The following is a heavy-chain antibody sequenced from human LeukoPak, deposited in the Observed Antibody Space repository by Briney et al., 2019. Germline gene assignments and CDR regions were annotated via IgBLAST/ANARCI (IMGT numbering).Heavy chain of an antibody. V-gene: IGHV3-23*01. Sequence: GGSLRLSCAASGFTFSRYAMSWVRQAPGKGLEWVSAISGSGGSTYYADSVKGRFTISRDNSKNTLYLQMNSLRAEDTAVYYCALAKPDYDFWSGYYSAEYFQHWGQGTLVTVSS. CDR3: ALAKPDYDFWSGYYSAEYFQH. CDR1: GFTFSRYA. J-gene: IGHJ1*01. CDR2: ISGSGGST. D-gene: IGHD3-3*01.